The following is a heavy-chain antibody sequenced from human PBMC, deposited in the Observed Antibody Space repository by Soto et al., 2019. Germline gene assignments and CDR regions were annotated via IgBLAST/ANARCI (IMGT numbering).Heavy chain of an antibody. J-gene: IGHJ4*02. CDR1: GGSISSGDYY. CDR3: ARADYSSSSGIFDY. V-gene: IGHV4-30-4*01. D-gene: IGHD6-6*01. CDR2: IYYSGRT. Sequence: SETLSLTCTVSGGSISSGDYYWSWIRQPPGKGLEWIGYIYYSGRTYYNPSLKGRVTISVDTSKNQFSLKLSSVTAADTAVYYCARADYSSSSGIFDYWGQGTLVTVSS.